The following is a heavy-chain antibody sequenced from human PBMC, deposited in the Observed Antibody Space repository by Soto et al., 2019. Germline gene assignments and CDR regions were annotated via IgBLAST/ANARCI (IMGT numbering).Heavy chain of an antibody. CDR3: ARDEDKLRGVFPYFYGMDV. CDR2: ISSRGTTT. V-gene: IGHV3-48*03. Sequence: PGGSLRLSCAASGFAFSSYEMNWVLQAPGKGLEWVSYISSRGTTTYYADSVKGRFTISRDNANNSLYLQMNSLRAEDTAVYYCARDEDKLRGVFPYFYGMDVWGQGTTVTVSS. D-gene: IGHD3-10*01. J-gene: IGHJ6*02. CDR1: GFAFSSYE.